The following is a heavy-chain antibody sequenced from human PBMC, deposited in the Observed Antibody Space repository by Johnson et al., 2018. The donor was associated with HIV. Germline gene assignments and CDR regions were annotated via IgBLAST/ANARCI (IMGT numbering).Heavy chain of an antibody. D-gene: IGHD3-10*01. J-gene: IGHJ3*02. Sequence: QVQLVESGGGVVQPGGSLRLSCAASGFTFSSYGMHWVRQAPGKGLEWVAFIRYDGSNKYYADSVKGRFTISRDNSKNTLYLQMNRLRAEDTAVYFCAKDVPYDYGSGRLDAFDIWGQGTMVTVSS. CDR1: GFTFSSYG. CDR2: IRYDGSNK. V-gene: IGHV3-30*02. CDR3: AKDVPYDYGSGRLDAFDI.